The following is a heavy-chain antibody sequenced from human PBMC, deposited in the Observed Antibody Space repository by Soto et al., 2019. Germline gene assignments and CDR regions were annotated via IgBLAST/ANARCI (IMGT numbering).Heavy chain of an antibody. CDR1: GFTFSSYA. Sequence: LXLSFAASGFTFSSYAMSWVRQAPGKGLEWVSAISGSGGSTYYADSVKGRFTISRDNSKNTLYLQMNSLRAEDTAVYYCAKISLYSSGWYWGQGTLVTVYS. D-gene: IGHD6-19*01. J-gene: IGHJ4*02. V-gene: IGHV3-23*01. CDR3: AKISLYSSGWY. CDR2: ISGSGGST.